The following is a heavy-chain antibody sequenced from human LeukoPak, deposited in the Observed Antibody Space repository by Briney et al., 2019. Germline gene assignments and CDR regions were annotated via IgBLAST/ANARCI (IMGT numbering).Heavy chain of an antibody. D-gene: IGHD3-10*01. Sequence: SETLSLTCAVPGYSISSGYYWGWIRQPPGKGLEWIGSMYHNRGTYYNPSLKSRVTISMDTSKNQFSLRLSSVTAADTAVYYCASYYASGVSAYDYFGMDVWGKGTTVTVS. CDR1: GYSISSGYY. CDR2: MYHNRGT. V-gene: IGHV4-38-2*01. CDR3: ASYYASGVSAYDYFGMDV. J-gene: IGHJ6*04.